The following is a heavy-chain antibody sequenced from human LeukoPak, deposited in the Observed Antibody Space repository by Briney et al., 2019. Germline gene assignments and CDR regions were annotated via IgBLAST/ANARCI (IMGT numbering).Heavy chain of an antibody. CDR1: GYTFTAYG. CDR3: ARELSYYGSGNYYQGRGYYFDY. V-gene: IGHV1-18*01. Sequence: GASVKVSCKASGYTFTAYGISWVRLAPGQGLEWMGWISPYNGNTNYAEKVQGRITMTTDTYTRTVSMELGSLTSDDTAVYYCARELSYYGSGNYYQGRGYYFDYWGQGTLLTVSS. D-gene: IGHD3-10*01. J-gene: IGHJ4*02. CDR2: ISPYNGNT.